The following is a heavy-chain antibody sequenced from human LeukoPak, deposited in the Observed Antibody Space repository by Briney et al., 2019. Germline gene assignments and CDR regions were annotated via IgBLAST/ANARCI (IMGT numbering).Heavy chain of an antibody. D-gene: IGHD3-10*01. Sequence: GGSLRLSCAASGFTVSSNYMSWVRQAPGKGLEWASVIYSGGSTYYADSVKGRFTISRDNSKNTLYLLMNSLRAEDTAVYYCARDGSGRGAFDIWGQETMVTVSS. V-gene: IGHV3-66*01. CDR1: GFTVSSNY. CDR2: IYSGGST. J-gene: IGHJ3*02. CDR3: ARDGSGRGAFDI.